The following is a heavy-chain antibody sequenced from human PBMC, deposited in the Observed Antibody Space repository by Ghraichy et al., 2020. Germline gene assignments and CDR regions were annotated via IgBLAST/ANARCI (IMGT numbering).Heavy chain of an antibody. CDR3: ARRVGTPIRGWFDP. D-gene: IGHD1-26*01. J-gene: IGHJ5*02. CDR1: GGSISSSSYY. V-gene: IGHV4-39*01. Sequence: SETLSLTCTVSGGSISSSSYYWGWIRQPPGKGLEWIGSIFYTGSTYYNPSLKSRVTISVDTSKNQFSLKLSSVTAADTAVYYCARRVGTPIRGWFDPWGQGTLVTVSS. CDR2: IFYTGST.